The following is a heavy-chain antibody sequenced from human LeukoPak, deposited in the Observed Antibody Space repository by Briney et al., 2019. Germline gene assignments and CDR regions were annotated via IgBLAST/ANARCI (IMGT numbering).Heavy chain of an antibody. Sequence: GGSLRLSCAASGFTFSSYAMHWVRQAPGKGLEWVAVISYDGSNKYYADSVKGRFTISRDNSKNTLYLQMNSLRAGDTAVYYCARRGYDSSGYDWGQGTLVTVSS. J-gene: IGHJ4*02. CDR1: GFTFSSYA. CDR2: ISYDGSNK. D-gene: IGHD3-22*01. V-gene: IGHV3-30-3*01. CDR3: ARRGYDSSGYD.